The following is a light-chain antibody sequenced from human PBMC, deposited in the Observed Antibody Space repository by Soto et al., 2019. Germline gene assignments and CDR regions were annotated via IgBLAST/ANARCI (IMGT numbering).Light chain of an antibody. V-gene: IGKV1-39*01. CDR3: QQSYSHLIT. Sequence: DIQMTQSPSSLSASVGDRVNITCRASQTISRSLNWYQQKPGKAPKLLTFRASTLQSGVPSRFSGGGSGTDFTLTINRLQPEDFATYYCQQSYSHLITFGQGTRLEIE. CDR1: QTISRS. J-gene: IGKJ5*01. CDR2: RAS.